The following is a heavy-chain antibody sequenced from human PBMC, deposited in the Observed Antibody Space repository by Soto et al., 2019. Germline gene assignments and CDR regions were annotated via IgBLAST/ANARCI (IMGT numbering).Heavy chain of an antibody. J-gene: IGHJ5*02. Sequence: QVQLVQSGAEVKKPGSSVKVSCKASGGTFSSYAISWVRQSPGQGLEWMGGIIPIFGTANYAQKFQGRVTITADKSTSTAYMELSRLRSEDTAVYYCARDRGSELGGTFDPWGQGTLVTVSS. CDR3: ARDRGSELGGTFDP. V-gene: IGHV1-69*06. D-gene: IGHD1-26*01. CDR2: IIPIFGTA. CDR1: GGTFSSYA.